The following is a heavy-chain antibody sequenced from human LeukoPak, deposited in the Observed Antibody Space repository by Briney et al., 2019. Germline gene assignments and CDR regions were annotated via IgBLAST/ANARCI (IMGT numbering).Heavy chain of an antibody. J-gene: IGHJ6*02. CDR1: GFTFSSYS. CDR3: AKGLVATTHYYYYGMDV. V-gene: IGHV3-48*01. Sequence: GGSLRLSCAASGFTFSSYSMNWVRQAPGQGLEWVSYITSSSSTIFYADSAKGRFTISRDNAKNTLYLQMNSLGAEDTAVYYCAKGLVATTHYYYYGMDVWGQGTTVTVSS. D-gene: IGHD5-12*01. CDR2: ITSSSSTI.